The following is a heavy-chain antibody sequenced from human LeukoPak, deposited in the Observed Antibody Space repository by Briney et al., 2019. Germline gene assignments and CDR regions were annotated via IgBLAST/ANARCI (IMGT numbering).Heavy chain of an antibody. J-gene: IGHJ4*02. CDR2: INPNSGGT. D-gene: IGHD3-9*01. CDR3: AKDGYDILTGYSDAFDY. V-gene: IGHV1-2*02. CDR1: GYTFTGYY. Sequence: ASVKVSCKASGYTFTGYYMHWVRQAPGQGLEWMGWINPNSGGTNYAQKFQGRVTMTRDTSISTAYMELSRLRSDDTAVYYCAKDGYDILTGYSDAFDYWGQGTLVTVSS.